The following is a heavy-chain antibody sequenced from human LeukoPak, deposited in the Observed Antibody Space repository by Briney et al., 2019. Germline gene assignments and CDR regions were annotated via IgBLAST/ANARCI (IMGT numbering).Heavy chain of an antibody. J-gene: IGHJ2*01. CDR3: ARQGGGFWYFDL. CDR2: ISNTGST. V-gene: IGHV4-59*08. D-gene: IGHD6-25*01. CDR1: GGSIRSYY. Sequence: PSETLSLTCTVSGGSIRSYYWSWFRQPPGKGLEWIAYISNTGSTKYNPSLRSRVTISVDTSKNQFSLKLSSVTAADTAVYYCARQGGGFWYFDLWGRGTLVTVSS.